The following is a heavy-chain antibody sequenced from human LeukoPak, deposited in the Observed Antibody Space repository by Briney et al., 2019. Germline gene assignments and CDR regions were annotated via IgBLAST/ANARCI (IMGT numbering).Heavy chain of an antibody. J-gene: IGHJ4*02. CDR1: GFTFADYA. V-gene: IGHV3-23*01. Sequence: GGSLRLSCAASGFTFADYAVNWFRQAPGKGLAWVSAIRARAGSTYYGDSVKGRFAVSRYNSKITLYLQMDSLRAEDTAVYYCAKDPHSFLSPVVVDFDQWGQGTLVIVSS. D-gene: IGHD2-15*01. CDR3: AKDPHSFLSPVVVDFDQ. CDR2: IRARAGST.